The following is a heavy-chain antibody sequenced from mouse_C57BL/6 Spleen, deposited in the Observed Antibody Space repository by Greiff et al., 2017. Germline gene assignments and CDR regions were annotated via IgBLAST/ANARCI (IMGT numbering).Heavy chain of an antibody. CDR3: ARHLPDYAMDY. CDR1: GFTFSDYG. Sequence: EVKLVESGGGLVQPGGSLKLSCAASGFTFSDYGMAWVRQAPRKGPEWVAFISNLAYSIYYADTVTGRFTSSRENAKNTLYLEMSSLRSEDTAMYYCARHLPDYAMDYWGQGTSVTVSS. J-gene: IGHJ4*01. CDR2: ISNLAYSI. V-gene: IGHV5-15*04.